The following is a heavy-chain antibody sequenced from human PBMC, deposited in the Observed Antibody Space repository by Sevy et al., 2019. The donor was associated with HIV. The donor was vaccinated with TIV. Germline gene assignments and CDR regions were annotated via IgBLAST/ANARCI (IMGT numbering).Heavy chain of an antibody. CDR2: ISAYNGNT. D-gene: IGHD5-12*01. Sequence: ASVKVSCKASGYTFTSYGISWVRQAPGQGLEWMGWISAYNGNTNYAQKLQGRVTMTTDTSTSTAYMELRSLRSDDTAVYYWAIPRGYSGDDYSDYYGMDVWGQGTTVTVSS. CDR1: GYTFTSYG. CDR3: AIPRGYSGDDYSDYYGMDV. J-gene: IGHJ6*02. V-gene: IGHV1-18*01.